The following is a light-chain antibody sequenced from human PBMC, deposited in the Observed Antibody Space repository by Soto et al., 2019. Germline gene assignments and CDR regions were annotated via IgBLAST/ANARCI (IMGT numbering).Light chain of an antibody. J-gene: IGLJ1*01. CDR3: FSFTTTSTHV. Sequence: QSALTQPASVSGSPGQSITISCTGTRNYNLVSWYQQHPGRAPKLMIYEDNNRPSGVSNRFSGSKSGNTAYLTISGLQVEDEAEYFCFSFTTTSTHVFGTGTKVTVL. CDR1: RNYNL. CDR2: EDN. V-gene: IGLV2-14*02.